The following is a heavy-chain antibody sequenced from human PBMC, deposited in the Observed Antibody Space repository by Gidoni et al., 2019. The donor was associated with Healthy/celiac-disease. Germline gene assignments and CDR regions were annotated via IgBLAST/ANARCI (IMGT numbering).Heavy chain of an antibody. V-gene: IGHV4-31*03. CDR3: VGSGYPGGWFDP. CDR2: IYYSGST. J-gene: IGHJ5*02. Sequence: QVQLQESGPGLVKPSQTLSLTCTVSGGSISSGGYYWSWIRQHPGKGLEWIGYIYYSGSTYYNPSLKSRVTISVDTSKNQFSLKLSSVTAADTAVYYCVGSGYPGGWFDPWGQGTLVTVSS. D-gene: IGHD3-3*01. CDR1: GGSISSGGYY.